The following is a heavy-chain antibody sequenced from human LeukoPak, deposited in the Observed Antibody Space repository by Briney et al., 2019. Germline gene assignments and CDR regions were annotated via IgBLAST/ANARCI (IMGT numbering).Heavy chain of an antibody. J-gene: IGHJ6*03. CDR1: GGTFSSYA. Sequence: ASVKVSCKASGGTFSSYAISWVRQAPGQGLEWMGRIIPIFGTANYAQKFQGRVTITTDESTSTAYMELSSLRSEDTAVYYCARGLIGDSWSGYWDPYYYYMDVWGKGTTVTVSS. CDR2: IIPIFGTA. V-gene: IGHV1-69*05. CDR3: ARGLIGDSWSGYWDPYYYYMDV. D-gene: IGHD3-3*01.